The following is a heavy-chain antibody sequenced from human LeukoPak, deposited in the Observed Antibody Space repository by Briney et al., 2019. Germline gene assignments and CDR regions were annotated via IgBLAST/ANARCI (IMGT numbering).Heavy chain of an antibody. V-gene: IGHV4-34*01. Sequence: KPSETLSLTCAVYGGSFSGYYWSWIRQPPGKGLEWIGEINHSGSTNYNPSLKSRVTISVDTSKNQFSLKLSSVAAADTAVYYCARAYYDSSGYPYYYYYMDVWGKGTTVTVSS. J-gene: IGHJ6*03. CDR1: GGSFSGYY. D-gene: IGHD3-22*01. CDR3: ARAYYDSSGYPYYYYYMDV. CDR2: INHSGST.